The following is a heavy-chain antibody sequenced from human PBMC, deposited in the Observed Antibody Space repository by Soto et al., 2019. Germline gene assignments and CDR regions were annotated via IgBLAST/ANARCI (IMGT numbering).Heavy chain of an antibody. V-gene: IGHV1-46*01. D-gene: IGHD5-12*01. CDR2: INPSGGST. Sequence: ASVKVSCKASGYTFTSYYMHWVRQAPGQGLEWMGIINPSGGSTSYAQKFQGRVTMTRDTSTSTVYMELSSLRSEDTAVYYCARAPRDGYNRYYFDYWGQGTLVTVSS. CDR3: ARAPRDGYNRYYFDY. J-gene: IGHJ4*02. CDR1: GYTFTSYY.